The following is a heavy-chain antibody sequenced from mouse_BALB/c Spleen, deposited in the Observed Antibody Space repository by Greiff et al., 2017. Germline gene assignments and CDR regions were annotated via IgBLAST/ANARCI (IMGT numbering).Heavy chain of an antibody. CDR2: SRNKANDYTT. V-gene: IGHV7-1*02. J-gene: IGHJ1*01. CDR1: GFTFSDFY. Sequence: EVKVVESGGGLVQPGGSLRLSCATSGFTFSDFYMEWVRQPPGKRLEWIAASRNKANDYTTEYSASVKGRFIVSRDTSQSILYLQMNALRAEDTAIYYCARASYDGFLDWYFDVWGAGTTVTVSS. CDR3: ARASYDGFLDWYFDV. D-gene: IGHD2-3*01.